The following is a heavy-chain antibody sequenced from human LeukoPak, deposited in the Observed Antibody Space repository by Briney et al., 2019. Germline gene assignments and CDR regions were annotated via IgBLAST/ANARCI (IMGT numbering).Heavy chain of an antibody. D-gene: IGHD2-2*01. CDR1: GYSFTSYW. V-gene: IGHV5-51*01. CDR3: ARHRDCSSTSCPSDY. CDR2: IYPGDSDT. J-gene: IGHJ4*02. Sequence: GESLKISCKGSGYSFTSYWIGWVRQMPGKGLEWMGIIYPGDSDTRYSPSFQGQVTISADKFISTAYLQWSSLKASDTAMYYCARHRDCSSTSCPSDYWGQGTLVTVSS.